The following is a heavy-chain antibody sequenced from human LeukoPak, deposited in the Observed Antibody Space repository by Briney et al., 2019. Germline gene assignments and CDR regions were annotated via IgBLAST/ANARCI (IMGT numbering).Heavy chain of an antibody. Sequence: SETLSHTCAVSGDSISGHPWSWIRQPPGKGLDYIGFIDYNGYTNYNPSLKSRVTISADTSKNQLSLNLNSVTSADAAVYYCARLAKCDGDCYSLHFWDQGILVAVSS. CDR3: ARLAKCDGDCYSLHF. D-gene: IGHD2-21*02. CDR1: GDSISGHP. J-gene: IGHJ4*02. CDR2: IDYNGYT. V-gene: IGHV4-59*11.